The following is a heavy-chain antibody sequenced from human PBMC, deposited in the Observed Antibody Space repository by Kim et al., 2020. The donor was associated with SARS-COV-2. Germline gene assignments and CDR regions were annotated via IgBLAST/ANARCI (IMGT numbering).Heavy chain of an antibody. CDR3: AKAMVRGVNTFDP. CDR2: ISGSGGST. J-gene: IGHJ5*02. CDR1: GFTFSSYA. D-gene: IGHD3-10*01. V-gene: IGHV3-23*01. Sequence: GGSLRLSCAASGFTFSSYAMSWVRQAPGKGLEWVSAISGSGGSTYYADSGKGRSTISRDNSKNTLYLQRNSLRAEATAVYYCAKAMVRGVNTFDPWGQGTLVTVSS.